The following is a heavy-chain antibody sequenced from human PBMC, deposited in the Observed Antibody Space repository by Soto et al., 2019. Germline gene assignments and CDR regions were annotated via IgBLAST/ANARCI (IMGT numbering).Heavy chain of an antibody. Sequence: EVQLVESGGGLVQPGRSLRLSCAASGFTFDDYAMHWVRQAPGKGLEWVSGISWNSGSIGYADSVKGRFTISRDNAKNSLYLQMNRLRAEDTALYYWSKDRNYHYNAGGAFDIWGQGTMVTVSS. CDR2: ISWNSGSI. CDR1: GFTFDDYA. V-gene: IGHV3-9*01. J-gene: IGHJ3*02. CDR3: SKDRNYHYNAGGAFDI. D-gene: IGHD1-1*01.